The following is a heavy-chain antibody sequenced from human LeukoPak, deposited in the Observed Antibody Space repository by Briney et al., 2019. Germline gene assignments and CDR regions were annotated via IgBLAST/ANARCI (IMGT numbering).Heavy chain of an antibody. CDR3: ARVLKGSGYYIGAAFDI. J-gene: IGHJ3*02. V-gene: IGHV4-59*01. D-gene: IGHD3-3*01. CDR1: GGSISSYY. Sequence: SETPSLTCTVSGGSISSYYWSWIRQPPGKGLEWIGYIYYSGSTNYNPSLKSRVTISVDTSKNQFSLKLSSVTAADTAVYYCARVLKGSGYYIGAAFDIWGQGTMVTVSS. CDR2: IYYSGST.